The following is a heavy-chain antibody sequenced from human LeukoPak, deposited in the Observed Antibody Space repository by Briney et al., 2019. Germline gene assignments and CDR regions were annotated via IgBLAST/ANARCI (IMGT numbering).Heavy chain of an antibody. CDR3: AKDRDDYVWGSYLGAFDI. J-gene: IGHJ3*02. Sequence: GGSLRLSCAASGFTFSSYSMNWVRQAPGKGLEWVSSISSSSSYIYYADSVKGRFTISRDNAKNSLYLQMNSLRAEDTAVFYCAKDRDDYVWGSYLGAFDIWGQGTMVTVSS. CDR2: ISSSSSYI. V-gene: IGHV3-21*04. CDR1: GFTFSSYS. D-gene: IGHD3-16*01.